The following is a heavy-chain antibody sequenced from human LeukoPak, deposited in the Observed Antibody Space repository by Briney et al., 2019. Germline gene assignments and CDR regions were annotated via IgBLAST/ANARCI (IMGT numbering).Heavy chain of an antibody. V-gene: IGHV4-34*01. CDR2: INHSGST. CDR3: ARLLYYGDSYYFDY. J-gene: IGHJ4*02. Sequence: NPSETLSLTCAVYGGSFSGYYWSWIRQPPGKGLEWIGEINHSGSTNYNPSLKSRVTISVDTSKNQFSLKLSSVTAADTAVYYCARLLYYGDSYYFDYWGQGTLVTVSS. CDR1: GGSFSGYY. D-gene: IGHD4-17*01.